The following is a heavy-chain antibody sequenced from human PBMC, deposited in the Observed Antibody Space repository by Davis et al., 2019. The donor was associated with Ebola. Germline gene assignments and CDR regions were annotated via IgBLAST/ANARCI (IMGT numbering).Heavy chain of an antibody. Sequence: ESLKISCAASGLSFSTYWMSWVRQTPDKGLEFVANINQGGSVKNYVDPVKGRFTISRDNAKNSLYLQMNSLRAEDTAVYYCARDPGSSSFDYWGQGSLVTVSS. CDR3: ARDPGSSSFDY. CDR1: GLSFSTYW. V-gene: IGHV3-7*03. CDR2: INQGGSVK. J-gene: IGHJ4*02. D-gene: IGHD6-6*01.